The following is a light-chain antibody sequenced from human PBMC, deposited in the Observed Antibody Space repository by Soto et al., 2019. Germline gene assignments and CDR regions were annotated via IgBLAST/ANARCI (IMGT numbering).Light chain of an antibody. J-gene: IGLJ1*01. CDR3: CSYAVSRTYV. Sequence: QSALTQPASVSGSLGQSITISCTGTSSDVGSYNLVSCYQQHPGKAPKLMIYEVSKRPSGVSNRFSGYKSGNTASLTISGLQAEDEADYYCCSYAVSRTYVFGTGTKVTVL. CDR1: SSDVGSYNL. V-gene: IGLV2-23*02. CDR2: EVS.